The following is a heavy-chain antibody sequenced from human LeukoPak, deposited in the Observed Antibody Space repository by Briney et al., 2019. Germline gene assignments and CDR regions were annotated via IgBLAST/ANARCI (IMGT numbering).Heavy chain of an antibody. CDR2: IYTSGST. J-gene: IGHJ4*02. V-gene: IGHV4-4*07. CDR3: ARDPAGYSSGWSSDY. D-gene: IGHD6-19*01. Sequence: KPSETLSLTCTVSGGSISSYYWSWIQQPAGKGLGWIGRIYTSGSTNYNPSLKSRVTMSVDTSKNQFSLKLSSVTAADTAVYYCARDPAGYSSGWSSDYWGQGTLVTVSS. CDR1: GGSISSYY.